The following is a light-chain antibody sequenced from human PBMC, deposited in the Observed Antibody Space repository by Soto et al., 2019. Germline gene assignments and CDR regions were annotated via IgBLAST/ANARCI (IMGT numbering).Light chain of an antibody. J-gene: IGKJ2*01. Sequence: EIVLTQYPGTLPLSPGERATISCRASQSVSSNYLVWYQQKPGQAPRPLIYGASSRATGIPDRFSGSGSGTDFTLTISRLEPEDFAVYYCQQYANSPFTFGQGTKLEIK. V-gene: IGKV3-20*01. CDR1: QSVSSNY. CDR3: QQYANSPFT. CDR2: GAS.